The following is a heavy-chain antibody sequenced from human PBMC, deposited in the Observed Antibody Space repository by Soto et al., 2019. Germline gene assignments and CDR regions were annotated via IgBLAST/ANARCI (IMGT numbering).Heavy chain of an antibody. Sequence: QVQLVQSGAEVKKPGSSVKVSCKASGGTFSSYTISWVRQAPGQGLEWMGRIIPILGIANYAQKFQGRVTITADKSTSTAYMELSSLRSEDTAVYYCATENWNLRGYYFDYWGQGTLVTVSS. D-gene: IGHD1-7*01. CDR2: IIPILGIA. V-gene: IGHV1-69*08. CDR3: ATENWNLRGYYFDY. J-gene: IGHJ4*02. CDR1: GGTFSSYT.